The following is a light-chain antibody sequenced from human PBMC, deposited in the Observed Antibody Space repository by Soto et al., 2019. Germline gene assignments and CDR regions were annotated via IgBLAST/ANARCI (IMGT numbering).Light chain of an antibody. CDR2: SDS. CDR1: SSNIGSDT. J-gene: IGLJ2*01. CDR3: ASWDDSLNGHV. V-gene: IGLV1-44*01. Sequence: QLVLTQPPSASGTPGQRVTISCSGSSSNIGSDTVNWYQQLPGTAPKLLIHSDSQRPSGVPDRFSASKSGTSASLAISGLQSEDEADYYCASWDDSLNGHVFGGGTQLTVL.